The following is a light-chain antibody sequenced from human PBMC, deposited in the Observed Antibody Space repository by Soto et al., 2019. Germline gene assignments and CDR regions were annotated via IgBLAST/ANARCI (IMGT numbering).Light chain of an antibody. J-gene: IGKJ3*01. Sequence: EIVLSQSPGTLSLSPGERATLSCRTSQSSNSLAWYQHNPGQAPRLLIYGVSSRPTDIPDRFSGSGSGTDFTLTISRLEPEDFAVYYCQQYGPSRAFTFGPGTKVDIK. V-gene: IGKV3-20*01. CDR2: GVS. CDR3: QQYGPSRAFT. CDR1: QSSNS.